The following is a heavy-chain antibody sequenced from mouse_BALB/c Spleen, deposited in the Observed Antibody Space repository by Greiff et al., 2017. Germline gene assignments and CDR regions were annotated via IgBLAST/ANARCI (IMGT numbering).Heavy chain of an antibody. J-gene: IGHJ2*01. CDR3: ASYYDYFDY. V-gene: IGHV3-2*02. D-gene: IGHD2-4*01. CDR1: GYSITSDYA. CDR2: ISYSGST. Sequence: EVKLVESGPGLVKPSQSLSLTCTVTGYSITSDYAWNWIRQFPGNKLEWMGYISYSGSTSYNPSLKSRISITRDTSKNQFFLQLNSVTTEDTATYYCASYYDYFDYWGQGTTLTVSS.